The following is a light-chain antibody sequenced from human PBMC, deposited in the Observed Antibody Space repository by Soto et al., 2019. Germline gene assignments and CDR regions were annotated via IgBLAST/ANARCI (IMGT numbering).Light chain of an antibody. CDR1: SSDVGATDY. Sequence: QSALTQPPSASGSPGQSVAISCTGTSSDVGATDYVSWYQQHSGKAPKLLIYSNNQRPSGVPDRFSGSKSGTSASLAISGLQSEDEADYYCAAWDDSLNGQGVFGGGTKVTVL. CDR3: AAWDDSLNGQGV. CDR2: SNN. V-gene: IGLV1-44*01. J-gene: IGLJ3*02.